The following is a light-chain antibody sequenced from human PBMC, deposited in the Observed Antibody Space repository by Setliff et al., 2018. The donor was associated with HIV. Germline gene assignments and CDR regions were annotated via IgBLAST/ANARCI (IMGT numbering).Light chain of an antibody. J-gene: IGLJ1*01. Sequence: QSALTQPASVSGSPGQSITIPCSGTSSDVGSYKLVSWYQQHPGKAPKVMIYEVTKRPSGVSNRFSGSKSANTASLTISGLQAEAEADYYCCSYAGSGTLYVFGTGTKVTVL. V-gene: IGLV2-23*02. CDR2: EVT. CDR3: CSYAGSGTLYV. CDR1: SSDVGSYKL.